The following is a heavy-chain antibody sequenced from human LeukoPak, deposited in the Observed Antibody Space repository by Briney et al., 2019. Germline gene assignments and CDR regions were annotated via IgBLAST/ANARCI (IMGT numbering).Heavy chain of an antibody. D-gene: IGHD2-21*01. V-gene: IGHV4-59*01. CDR1: GGSISSYY. Sequence: PSETLSLTCTVSGGSISSYYWGWIRQPPGKGLEWIGYTYYSGSTNYNPSLKSRVTISVDTSKNQFSLKLTSVTAADTAVYYCARDLAREDAFDIWGQGTVVTVPS. J-gene: IGHJ3*02. CDR2: TYYSGST. CDR3: ARDLAREDAFDI.